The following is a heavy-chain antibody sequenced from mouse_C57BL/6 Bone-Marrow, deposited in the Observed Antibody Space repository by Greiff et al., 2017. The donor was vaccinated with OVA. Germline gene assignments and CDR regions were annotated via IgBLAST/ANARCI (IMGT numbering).Heavy chain of an antibody. D-gene: IGHD1-2*01. CDR1: GFTFSSYA. V-gene: IGHV5-4*03. CDR2: ISDGGSYT. CDR3: ARYYGGFAY. J-gene: IGHJ3*01. Sequence: EVKLVESGGGLVKPGGSLKLSCAASGFTFSSYAMSWVRQTPEKRLEWVATISDGGSYTYYPDNVKGRFTISRDNAKNNLYLPMSHLKSEDTAMYYCARYYGGFAYWGQGTLVTVSA.